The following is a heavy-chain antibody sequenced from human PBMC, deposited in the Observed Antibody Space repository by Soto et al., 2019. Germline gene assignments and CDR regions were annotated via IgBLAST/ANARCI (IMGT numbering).Heavy chain of an antibody. CDR2: IYYSGST. Sequence: PSETLSLTCTVSGGSISSGGYYWSWIRQHPGKGLEWIGYIYYSGSTYYNPSLKSRVTISVDTSKNQFSLKLSSVTAADTAVYYCARIPYPNYVWGSYRDYWGQGTLVTVSS. V-gene: IGHV4-31*03. CDR1: GGSISSGGYY. CDR3: ARIPYPNYVWGSYRDY. D-gene: IGHD3-16*02. J-gene: IGHJ4*02.